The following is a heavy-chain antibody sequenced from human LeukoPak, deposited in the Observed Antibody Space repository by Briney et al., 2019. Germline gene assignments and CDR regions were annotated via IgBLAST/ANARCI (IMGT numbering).Heavy chain of an antibody. Sequence: SETLSLPCTVSGGSISSYYWSWIRQPAGKGLEWIGRIYTSGSTNYNPSPKSRVTMSVDTSKNQFSLKLSSVTAADTAVYYCASCYDSSGYYQEGAFDIWGQGTMVTVSS. CDR1: GGSISSYY. J-gene: IGHJ3*02. V-gene: IGHV4-4*07. CDR2: IYTSGST. D-gene: IGHD3-22*01. CDR3: ASCYDSSGYYQEGAFDI.